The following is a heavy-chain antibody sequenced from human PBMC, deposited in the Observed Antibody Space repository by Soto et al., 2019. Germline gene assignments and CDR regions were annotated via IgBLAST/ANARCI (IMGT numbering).Heavy chain of an antibody. Sequence: QVQLQESGPGLVKPSQTLSLTCTVSGGSIRSGGYYWNWIRQHPGKGLEWIGYIYYIGSTYYNPSLKSRVTISLNTSKIQFSLKPSSVTAADTAVYYCARSVFPWGQGTLVTVSS. CDR2: IYYIGST. CDR1: GGSIRSGGYY. CDR3: ARSVFP. V-gene: IGHV4-31*03. J-gene: IGHJ5*02.